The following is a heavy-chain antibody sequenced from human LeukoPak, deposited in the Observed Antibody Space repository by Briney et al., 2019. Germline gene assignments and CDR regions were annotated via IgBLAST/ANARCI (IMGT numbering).Heavy chain of an antibody. CDR1: GFTFSDYY. Sequence: KPGGSLRLSCAASGFTFSDYYMSWIRQAPGKGLEWVSYISSSGSTIYYADSVKGRFTISRDNAKNSLYLQMNSLRAEDTAVYYCAKDDLLTSSSSSEVYWGQGTLVTVSS. CDR2: ISSSGSTI. D-gene: IGHD6-6*01. J-gene: IGHJ4*02. CDR3: AKDDLLTSSSSSEVY. V-gene: IGHV3-11*01.